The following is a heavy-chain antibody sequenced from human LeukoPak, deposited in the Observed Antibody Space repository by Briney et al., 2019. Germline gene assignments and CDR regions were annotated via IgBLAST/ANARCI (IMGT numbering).Heavy chain of an antibody. Sequence: GGSLRLSCAASGFTFSNYWVSWVRQAPGKGLEWVAHIKQDGTEKYYVDSVKGRFTISRDNAKNSLYLQMNSLRAADTAVYYCARDPVPYYDFWSGYYAYFDSWGQGTLVTVSS. CDR1: GFTFSNYW. D-gene: IGHD3-3*01. CDR2: IKQDGTEK. J-gene: IGHJ4*02. CDR3: ARDPVPYYDFWSGYYAYFDS. V-gene: IGHV3-7*01.